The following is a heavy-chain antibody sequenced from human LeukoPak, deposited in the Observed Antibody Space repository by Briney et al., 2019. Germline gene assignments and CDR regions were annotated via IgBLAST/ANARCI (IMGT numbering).Heavy chain of an antibody. V-gene: IGHV3-23*01. CDR2: INDNGDGT. CDR1: GFTFSSYA. Sequence: PGGSLRLSCAASGFTFSSYAMSWVRQAPGKGLKWVSTINDNGDGTYYADSVKGRFTISRDNSYNTVSLQMNSLRDEDTGVYYCASGMPHDHWGQGTLVTVSS. CDR3: ASGMPHDH. J-gene: IGHJ4*02. D-gene: IGHD1-14*01.